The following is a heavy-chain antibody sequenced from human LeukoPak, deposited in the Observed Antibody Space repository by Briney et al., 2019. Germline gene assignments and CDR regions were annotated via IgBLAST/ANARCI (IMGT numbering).Heavy chain of an antibody. J-gene: IGHJ5*02. V-gene: IGHV1-69*13. Sequence: SVKVSCKASGGTFSSYAISWVRQAPGQGLEWMGGIIPIFGTANYAQKFQGRVTITADESTSTAYMELSSLRSEDTAVYYCARVGDVYGDPEGNWFDPWGQGTLVTVSS. D-gene: IGHD4-17*01. CDR1: GGTFSSYA. CDR3: ARVGDVYGDPEGNWFDP. CDR2: IIPIFGTA.